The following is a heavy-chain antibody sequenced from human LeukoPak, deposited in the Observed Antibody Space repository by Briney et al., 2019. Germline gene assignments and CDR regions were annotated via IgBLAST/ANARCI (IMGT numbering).Heavy chain of an antibody. CDR1: GYTFTGYY. D-gene: IGHD6-6*01. CDR3: ARDLSSSSSGESFVGY. J-gene: IGHJ4*02. V-gene: IGHV1-2*02. CDR2: INPNSGGT. Sequence: ASVKVSCKASGYTFTGYYMHWVRQAPGQGLEWMGWINPNSGGTNYAQKFQGRVTMTRDTSISTAYMELSRLRSDDTAVYYCARDLSSSSSGESFVGYWGQGTLVNVSS.